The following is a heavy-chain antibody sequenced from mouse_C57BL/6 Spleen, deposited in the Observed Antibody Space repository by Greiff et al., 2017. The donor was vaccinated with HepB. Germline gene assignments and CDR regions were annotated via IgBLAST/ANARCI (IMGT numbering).Heavy chain of an antibody. V-gene: IGHV5-9-1*02. Sequence: EVKLVESGEGLVKPGGSLKLSCAASGFTFSSYAMSWVRQTPEKRLEWAAYISSGGDYIYYADTVKGRFTISRDNARNTLYLQMSSLKSEDTAMYYCTRGLPYYFDYWGQGTTLTVSS. CDR3: TRGLPYYFDY. J-gene: IGHJ2*01. CDR2: ISSGGDYI. CDR1: GFTFSSYA. D-gene: IGHD3-1*01.